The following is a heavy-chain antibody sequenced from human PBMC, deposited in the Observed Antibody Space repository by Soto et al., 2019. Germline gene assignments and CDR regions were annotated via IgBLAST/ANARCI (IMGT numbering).Heavy chain of an antibody. CDR2: IYYSGST. J-gene: IGHJ4*02. CDR1: GGSISSYY. CDR3: ARVAGECALLAHRSYFDY. Sequence: PSETLSLTCTVSGGSISSYYWSWIRQPPGKGLEWIGYIYYSGSTNYNPSLKSQVTISVDTSKNQFSLKLSSVTAADTAVYYCARVAGECALLAHRSYFDYWGQGTRVTVSS. V-gene: IGHV4-59*01. D-gene: IGHD3-16*01.